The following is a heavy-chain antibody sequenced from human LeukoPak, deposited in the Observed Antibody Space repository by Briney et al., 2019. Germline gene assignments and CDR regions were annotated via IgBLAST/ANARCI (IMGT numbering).Heavy chain of an antibody. V-gene: IGHV3-30*02. Sequence: GGSLRLSCAASGFIFSDYGMHWVRQAPGKGLEWVAFIRYDENDENNKYYAGSVKGRFTISRDNSKNTLYLQMNSLRPEDTAVYYWANDLMRDQWF. CDR3: ANDLMRDQWF. CDR2: IRYDENDENNK. J-gene: IGHJ5*01. CDR1: GFIFSDYG.